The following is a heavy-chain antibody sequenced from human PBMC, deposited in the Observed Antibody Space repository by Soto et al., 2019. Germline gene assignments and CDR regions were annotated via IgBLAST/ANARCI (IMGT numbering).Heavy chain of an antibody. CDR3: ARFTRGSSGDY. D-gene: IGHD6-25*01. J-gene: IGHJ4*02. CDR1: GFTFNTYW. CDR2: IKEDGSDK. Sequence: ESGGDLVQPGGSLRLSCVASGFTFNTYWMSWVRQAPGKGLERVANIKEDGSDKYYVDSVKGRFTISRDNAKNLLYLQMNSLGAGDTAMYYCARFTRGSSGDYWGQGTLVTVSS. V-gene: IGHV3-7*01.